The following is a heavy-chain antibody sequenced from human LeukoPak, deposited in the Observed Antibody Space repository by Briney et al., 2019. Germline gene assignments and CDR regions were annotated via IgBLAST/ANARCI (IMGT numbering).Heavy chain of an antibody. CDR1: GYTLTELS. J-gene: IGHJ4*02. CDR2: FDPEDGET. CDR3: ATASPYDILTGYYRY. V-gene: IGHV1-24*01. Sequence: RASVKVSCKVSGYTLTELSMHWVRQAPGKGLEWMGGFDPEDGETIYAQKFQGRVTMTEDTSTDTAYMELSSLISEDTAVYYCATASPYDILTGYYRYWGQGTLVTVSS. D-gene: IGHD3-9*01.